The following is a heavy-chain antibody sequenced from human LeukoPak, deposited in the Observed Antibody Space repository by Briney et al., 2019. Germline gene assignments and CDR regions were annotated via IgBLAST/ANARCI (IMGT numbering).Heavy chain of an antibody. D-gene: IGHD1-1*01. V-gene: IGHV3-20*04. CDR3: ARVAGSNNWYFDY. J-gene: IGHJ4*02. Sequence: PGGSLRLSCAASGFTFDDYGMSWGRHGPGKGLEWVSGVNWDGRSTDYADSVKGRFTISRDNAKNALYLQMNSLRVEDTALYYCARVAGSNNWYFDYWGQGTLVIVSS. CDR2: VNWDGRST. CDR1: GFTFDDYG.